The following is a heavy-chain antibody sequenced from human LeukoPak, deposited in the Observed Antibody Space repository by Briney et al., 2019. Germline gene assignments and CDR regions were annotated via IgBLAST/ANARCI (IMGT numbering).Heavy chain of an antibody. Sequence: GGSLRLSCAASGFTFDDYAMLWIRQAPGKGLEWVSGISWNSGSIGYADSVKGRFTISRDNAKNSLYLQMNSLRAEDTALYYCAKDRGYSYGNGFDYWGQGTLVTVSS. V-gene: IGHV3-9*01. CDR3: AKDRGYSYGNGFDY. CDR2: ISWNSGSI. J-gene: IGHJ4*02. CDR1: GFTFDDYA. D-gene: IGHD5-18*01.